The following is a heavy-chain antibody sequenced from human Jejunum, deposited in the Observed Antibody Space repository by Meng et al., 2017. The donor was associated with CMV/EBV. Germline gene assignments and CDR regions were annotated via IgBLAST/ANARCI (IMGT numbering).Heavy chain of an antibody. CDR2: ISISSYT. J-gene: IGHJ4*02. D-gene: IGHD4-23*01. V-gene: IGHV3-21*01. Sequence: CATSGVTFDTYGMSWVRQAPGKGLEWVSSISISSYTYYADSVKGRVTISRDNAKNSLYLQMNSLRAEDTAVYYCARVVKGGNYLEYWGQGTLVTVSS. CDR3: ARVVKGGNYLEY. CDR1: GVTFDTYG.